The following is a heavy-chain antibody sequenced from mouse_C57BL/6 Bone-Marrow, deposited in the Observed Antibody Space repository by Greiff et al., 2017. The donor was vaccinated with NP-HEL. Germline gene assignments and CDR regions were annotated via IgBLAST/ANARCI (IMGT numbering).Heavy chain of an antibody. Sequence: QVQLQQSGAELAKPGASVKLSCKASGYTFTSYWMHWVKQRPGQGLEWIGYINPSSGYTKYNQKFKDKATLTADTSSSTAYMQLSSLTYEDSAVYYCAKGTTWFAYWGQGTLVTVSA. J-gene: IGHJ3*01. CDR3: AKGTTWFAY. CDR1: GYTFTSYW. V-gene: IGHV1-7*01. D-gene: IGHD2-13*01. CDR2: INPSSGYT.